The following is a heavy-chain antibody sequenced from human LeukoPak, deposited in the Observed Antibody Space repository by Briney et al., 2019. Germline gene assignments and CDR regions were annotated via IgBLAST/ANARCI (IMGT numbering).Heavy chain of an antibody. CDR3: AKDRYSSSWYGCDY. Sequence: PGGSLRLSCAASGFTFDDYTMHWVRQAPGKGLEWVSLISWDGGSTYYADSVKGRFTISRDNSKNSLYLQMNSLRTEDTALYYCAKDRYSSSWYGCDYWGQGTLVTVSS. D-gene: IGHD6-13*01. J-gene: IGHJ4*02. V-gene: IGHV3-43*01. CDR1: GFTFDDYT. CDR2: ISWDGGST.